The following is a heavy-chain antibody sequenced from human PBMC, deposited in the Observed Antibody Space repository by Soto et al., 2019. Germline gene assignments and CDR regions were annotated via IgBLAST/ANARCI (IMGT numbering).Heavy chain of an antibody. Sequence: SVKVSCKASGGTFSSYAISWVRQAPGQGLEWMGGIIPIFGTANYAQKFQGRVTITADESTSTAYMELSSLRSEDTAVYYCAREVESIAARLSSHFDYWGQGTLVTVSS. CDR2: IIPIFGTA. D-gene: IGHD6-6*01. CDR1: GGTFSSYA. CDR3: AREVESIAARLSSHFDY. V-gene: IGHV1-69*13. J-gene: IGHJ4*02.